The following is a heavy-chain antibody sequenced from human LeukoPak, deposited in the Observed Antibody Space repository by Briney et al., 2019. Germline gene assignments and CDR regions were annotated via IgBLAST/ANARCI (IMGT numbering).Heavy chain of an antibody. Sequence: SETLSLTCAGYGVSFSGYYWSWIRQPPGKGLEWIGEINHSGSTNYNPSLKSRVTITVDTSKNQFLLQLSYGTAADTAVYYCARGRPGEHHIVVVTAIQYLWFDPGGQGPRVSVS. CDR1: GVSFSGYY. J-gene: IGHJ5*02. CDR3: ARGRPGEHHIVVVTAIQYLWFDP. V-gene: IGHV4-34*01. CDR2: INHSGST. D-gene: IGHD2-21*02.